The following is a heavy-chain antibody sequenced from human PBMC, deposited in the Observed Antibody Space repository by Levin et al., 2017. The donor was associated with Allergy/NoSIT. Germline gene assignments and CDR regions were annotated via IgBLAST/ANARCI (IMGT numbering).Heavy chain of an antibody. D-gene: IGHD4/OR15-4a*01. CDR3: ATAAAGASTGDAFDV. J-gene: IGHJ3*01. Sequence: GESLKISCAVSGFTFSNAWMSWVRQAPGKGLEWVGCISSISDGRTTDYAAPAKGGFTISRDDSKNTLYLEMNSLRAEDTAVYYCATAAAGASTGDAFDVWGPGTMVTVSS. V-gene: IGHV3-15*01. CDR1: GFTFSNAW. CDR2: ISSISDGRTT.